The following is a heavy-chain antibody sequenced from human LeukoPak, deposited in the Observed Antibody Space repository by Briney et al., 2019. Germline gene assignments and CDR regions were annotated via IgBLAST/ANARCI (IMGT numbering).Heavy chain of an antibody. Sequence: GGSLRLSCAASRLIVSDIYMSWVRQAPGKGLEWVSFIYSGSTHYSDSVKGRFTISRDNSKNTLYLQMNSLRAEDTAVYYCARRAGAYSHPYDYWGQGTLVTVSS. CDR2: IYSGST. V-gene: IGHV3-53*01. CDR1: RLIVSDIY. D-gene: IGHD4/OR15-4a*01. CDR3: ARRAGAYSHPYDY. J-gene: IGHJ4*02.